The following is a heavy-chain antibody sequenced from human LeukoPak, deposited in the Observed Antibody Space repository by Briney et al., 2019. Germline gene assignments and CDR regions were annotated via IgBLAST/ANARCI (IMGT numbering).Heavy chain of an antibody. J-gene: IGHJ4*02. V-gene: IGHV1-46*01. Sequence: ASVKVSCKASGYTFTSYYMHWVRQAPGQGLEWMGIINPSGGSTSYAQKFQGRVTMTRDMSTSTVYMELSSLRSEDTAVYYCARFVVGATAFDYWGQGTLVTVSS. CDR3: ARFVVGATAFDY. D-gene: IGHD1-26*01. CDR1: GYTFTSYY. CDR2: INPSGGST.